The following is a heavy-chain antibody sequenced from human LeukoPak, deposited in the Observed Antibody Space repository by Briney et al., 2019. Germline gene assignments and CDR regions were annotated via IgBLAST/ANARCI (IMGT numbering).Heavy chain of an antibody. CDR3: ARTLGYYDSSGYNWFDP. Sequence: PSETLSLTCTVSGGSISSSSYYWGWIRQPPGKGLEWIGEINHSGSTNYNPSLKSRVTISVDTSKNQFSLKLSSVTAADTAVYYCARTLGYYDSSGYNWFDPWGQGTLVTVSS. CDR2: INHSGST. V-gene: IGHV4-39*07. D-gene: IGHD3-22*01. J-gene: IGHJ5*02. CDR1: GGSISSSSYY.